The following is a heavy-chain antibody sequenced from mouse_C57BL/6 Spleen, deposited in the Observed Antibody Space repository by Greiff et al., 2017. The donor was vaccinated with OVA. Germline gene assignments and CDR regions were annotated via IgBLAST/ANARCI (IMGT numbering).Heavy chain of an antibody. J-gene: IGHJ4*01. CDR1: GYTFTSYW. V-gene: IGHV1-52*01. CDR3: ARSRYYGSSYAMDY. D-gene: IGHD1-1*01. Sequence: QVQLQQSGAELVRPGSSVKLSCKASGYTFTSYWMHWVKQRPIQGLEWIGNIDPSDSETHYNQKFKDKATLTVDKSSSTAYMQRSSLTSEDSAVYYWARSRYYGSSYAMDYWGQGTSVTVSS. CDR2: IDPSDSET.